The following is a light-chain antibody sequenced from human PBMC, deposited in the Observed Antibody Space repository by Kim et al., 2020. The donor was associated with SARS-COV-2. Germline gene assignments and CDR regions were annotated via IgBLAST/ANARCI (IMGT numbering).Light chain of an antibody. V-gene: IGLV2-14*03. CDR2: DVS. J-gene: IGLJ1*01. CDR1: SSDVGGYNY. CDR3: SSYTSSGTRV. Sequence: QSALTQPASVSGSRGQSITISCTGTSSDVGGYNYVSWYQQQPGKAPELMIYDVSSRPSGVSSRFSGSKSGNTASLTISGLQAEDEADYYCSSYTSSGTRVFGTGTKVTVL.